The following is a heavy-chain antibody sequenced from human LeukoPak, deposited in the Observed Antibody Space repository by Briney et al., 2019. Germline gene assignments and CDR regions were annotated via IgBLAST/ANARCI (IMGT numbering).Heavy chain of an antibody. CDR3: ARDPGTRVVTPGVIWFDP. J-gene: IGHJ5*02. CDR1: GGTFSSYA. CDR2: IIPIFGTA. D-gene: IGHD4-23*01. V-gene: IGHV1-69*05. Sequence: SVKVSCKASGGTFSSYAISWVRQAPGQGLEWMGRIIPIFGTANYAQKFQGRVTITTDESTSTAYMELSSLRSEDTAVYYCARDPGTRVVTPGVIWFDPWGQGTLSPSPQ.